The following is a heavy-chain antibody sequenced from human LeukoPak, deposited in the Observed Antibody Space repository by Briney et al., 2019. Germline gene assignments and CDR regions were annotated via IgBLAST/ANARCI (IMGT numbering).Heavy chain of an antibody. Sequence: SVKVSCKASGGTFSSYAISWVRQAPGQGLEWMGGIIPIFGTANYAQKFQGRVTITADESTSTAYMELSSLRSEDTAVYYCARDGPAAKDEYFQHWGQGTLVTVSS. J-gene: IGHJ1*01. CDR2: IIPIFGTA. CDR1: GGTFSSYA. V-gene: IGHV1-69*13. D-gene: IGHD2-2*01. CDR3: ARDGPAAKDEYFQH.